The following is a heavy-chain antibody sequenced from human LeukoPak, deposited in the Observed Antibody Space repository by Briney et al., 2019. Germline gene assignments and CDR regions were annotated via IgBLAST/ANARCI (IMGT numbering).Heavy chain of an antibody. D-gene: IGHD3-10*01. J-gene: IGHJ6*03. V-gene: IGHV4-34*01. CDR3: ARRHGSGSYYTPYYYYYYMDV. CDR2: INHSGST. Sequence: PSETLSLTCAVYGGSFSGYYWSWIRQPPGKGLEWIGEINHSGSTNYNPSLESRVTISVDTSKNQFSLKLSSVTAADTAVYYCARRHGSGSYYTPYYYYYYMDVWGKGTTVTISS. CDR1: GGSFSGYY.